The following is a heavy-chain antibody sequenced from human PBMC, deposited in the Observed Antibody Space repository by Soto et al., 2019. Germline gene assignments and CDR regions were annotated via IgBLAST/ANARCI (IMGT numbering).Heavy chain of an antibody. V-gene: IGHV3-30*04. Sequence: PGGSLRLSCAASGFTFSNYTMHWVRQAPGKGLEWVALISYDEIDEYFADAVKGRFTISRDNSKNTLYLQMDSLRAEDTAVYYCAGRSGSSDYWGRGTLVTVSS. D-gene: IGHD3-10*01. CDR3: AGRSGSSDY. CDR2: ISYDEIDE. CDR1: GFTFSNYT. J-gene: IGHJ4*02.